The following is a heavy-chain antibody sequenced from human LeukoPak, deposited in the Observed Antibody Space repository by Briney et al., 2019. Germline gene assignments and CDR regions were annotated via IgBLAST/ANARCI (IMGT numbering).Heavy chain of an antibody. J-gene: IGHJ6*03. CDR3: ARDLAFWSGYYTGYYYYYMDV. D-gene: IGHD3-3*01. CDR2: IIPIFGTA. V-gene: IGHV1-69*05. Sequence: SVKVSCKASGGTFSSYAISWVRQAPGQGLEWMGGIIPIFGTANYAQKFQGRVTITTDESTSTAYMELSSLRSEDTAVYYCARDLAFWSGYYTGYYYYYMDVWGKGTTVTVSS. CDR1: GGTFSSYA.